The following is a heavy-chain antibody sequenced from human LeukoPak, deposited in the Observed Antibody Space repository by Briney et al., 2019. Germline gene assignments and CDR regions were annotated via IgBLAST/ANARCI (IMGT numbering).Heavy chain of an antibody. D-gene: IGHD4-17*01. CDR2: ISTSSSTI. J-gene: IGHJ6*03. CDR1: GFTFSSYS. CDR3: ARGRTVYYYYMDV. Sequence: GGSLRLSCAASGFTFSSYSMNWVRLAPGKGLEWVSYISTSSSTIYYADSVKGRFTISRDNAKNSLYLQMNGLRAENTAVYYCARGRTVYYYYMDVWGKGTTVTVSS. V-gene: IGHV3-48*01.